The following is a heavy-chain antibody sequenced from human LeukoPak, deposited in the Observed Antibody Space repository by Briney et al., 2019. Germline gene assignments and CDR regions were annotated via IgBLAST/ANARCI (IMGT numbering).Heavy chain of an antibody. CDR1: GFTFSSYW. Sequence: GGSLRLSCAASGFTFSSYWMSWVRQAPGKGLEWVANIKQDGGEKYYVDSVKGRFTISRDNAKTSLYLQMTSLKAEDTAVYYCARDKYFDSTTYYPRFDYWGQGILVTVSS. V-gene: IGHV3-7*04. J-gene: IGHJ4*02. CDR3: ARDKYFDSTTYYPRFDY. CDR2: IKQDGGEK. D-gene: IGHD3-22*01.